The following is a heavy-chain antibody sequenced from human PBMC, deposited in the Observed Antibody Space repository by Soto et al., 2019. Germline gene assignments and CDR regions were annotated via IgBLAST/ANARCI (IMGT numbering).Heavy chain of an antibody. J-gene: IGHJ5*02. V-gene: IGHV3-53*02. CDR3: ARSPLYGGSPA. CDR1: GFTISSTY. Sequence: EVQLVETGGSLIQPGGSLRLSCAASGFTISSTYMSWVRQAPGKGLEWVSVIYSGGSTYYADSVKGRFTISRDNSKNTLYLQMHSLRAEDTAVYYCARSPLYGGSPAWGQGTLVTVSS. CDR2: IYSGGST. D-gene: IGHD2-15*01.